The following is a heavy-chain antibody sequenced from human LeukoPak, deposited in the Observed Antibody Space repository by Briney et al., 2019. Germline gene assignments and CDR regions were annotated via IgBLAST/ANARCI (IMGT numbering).Heavy chain of an antibody. D-gene: IGHD5-18*01. Sequence: GGSLRLSCAASGFTFSSYSMSWVRQAPGKGLEWVSYISSSSSYIYYADSVKGRFTISRDNAKNSLYLQMNSLRAEDTAVYYCARDDTARDFDYWGQGTLVTVSS. CDR1: GFTFSSYS. CDR3: ARDDTARDFDY. CDR2: ISSSSSYI. J-gene: IGHJ4*02. V-gene: IGHV3-21*05.